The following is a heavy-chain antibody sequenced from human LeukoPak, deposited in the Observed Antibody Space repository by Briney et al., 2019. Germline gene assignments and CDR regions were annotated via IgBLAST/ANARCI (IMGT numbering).Heavy chain of an antibody. V-gene: IGHV4-38-2*01. CDR3: ARRSYCGGDCYSGGGFDP. D-gene: IGHD2-21*01. CDR2: IYHSGST. J-gene: IGHJ5*02. Sequence: SETLSLTCAVSGYSISSGYYWGWIRQPPGKGLEWIGSIYHSGSTYYNPSLKSRVTISVDTSKNQFSLKLSSVTAADTAGYYCARRSYCGGDCYSGGGFDPWGQGTLVTVSS. CDR1: GYSISSGYY.